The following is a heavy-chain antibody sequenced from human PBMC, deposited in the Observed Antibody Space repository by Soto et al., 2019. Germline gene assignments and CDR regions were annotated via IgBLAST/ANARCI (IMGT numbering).Heavy chain of an antibody. Sequence: GWSLRLSCAASGFTFSSYAMSWVRQAPGKGLEWVSAISGSGGSTYYADTVKGRFTISRDNSKNTLYLQMNSLRAEDTAVYYCAKDGSSRSWDYWGQGTLVTVSS. CDR1: GFTFSSYA. J-gene: IGHJ4*02. CDR2: ISGSGGST. CDR3: AKDGSSRSWDY. D-gene: IGHD6-13*01. V-gene: IGHV3-23*01.